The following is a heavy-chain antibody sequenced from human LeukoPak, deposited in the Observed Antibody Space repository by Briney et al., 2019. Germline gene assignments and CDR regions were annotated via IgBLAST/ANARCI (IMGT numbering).Heavy chain of an antibody. V-gene: IGHV3-53*01. D-gene: IGHD2-21*02. Sequence: GGSLRLSCAASGFTVSGTHMSWVRQAPGKVLEWVSAMYTGGTTYYADSVKGRFTISRDNSKNTLYLHMNSLRAEDTAVYYCAKDEVTSGGGLASWGQGTLVTVSS. J-gene: IGHJ4*02. CDR3: AKDEVTSGGGLAS. CDR1: GFTVSGTH. CDR2: MYTGGTT.